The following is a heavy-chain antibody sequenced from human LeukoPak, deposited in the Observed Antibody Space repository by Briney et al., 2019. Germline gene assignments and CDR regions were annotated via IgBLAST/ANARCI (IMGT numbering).Heavy chain of an antibody. CDR3: ARDGSYYDSSGSDY. V-gene: IGHV4-30-4*01. J-gene: IGHJ4*02. Sequence: PSQTLSLTCTVSGGSISSGDYYWSWIRQPPGKGLEWIGYIYHSGSTYYNPSLKSRVTISVDRSKNQFSLKLSSVTAADTAVYYCARDGSYYDSSGSDYWGQGTLVTVSS. CDR2: IYHSGST. CDR1: GGSISSGDYY. D-gene: IGHD3-22*01.